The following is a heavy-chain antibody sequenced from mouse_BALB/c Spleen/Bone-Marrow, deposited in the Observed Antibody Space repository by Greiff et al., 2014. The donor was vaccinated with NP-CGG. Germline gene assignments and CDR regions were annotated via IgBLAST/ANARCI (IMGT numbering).Heavy chain of an antibody. V-gene: IGHV1S56*01. CDR2: IFPGDGTT. CDR3: ARNYRYAWFVY. Sequence: VNLVESGAELVKPGASVKLSCKASGYTFTTYDINWVRQRPEQGLEWIGWIFPGDGTTKYNEKFKGKATLTTDKSSSTAYMQFSRLTSEDSAVYFCARNYRYAWFVYWGQGTLVTVSA. CDR1: GYTFTTYD. J-gene: IGHJ3*01. D-gene: IGHD2-14*01.